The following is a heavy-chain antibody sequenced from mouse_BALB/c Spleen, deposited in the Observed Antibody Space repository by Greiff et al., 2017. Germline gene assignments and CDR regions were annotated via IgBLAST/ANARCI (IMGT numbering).Heavy chain of an antibody. CDR1: GYTFTSYV. Sequence: VQLQQSGPELVKPGASVKMSCTASGYTFTSYVMHWVKQKPGQGLEWIGDINPYNGGTKYNEKFKGKATLTTDKSSITAYMELSSLTSEDSAVYYCARGRRDAMDYWGQGTSVTVSS. CDR2: INPYNGGT. CDR3: ARGRRDAMDY. V-gene: IGHV1-14*01. J-gene: IGHJ4*01.